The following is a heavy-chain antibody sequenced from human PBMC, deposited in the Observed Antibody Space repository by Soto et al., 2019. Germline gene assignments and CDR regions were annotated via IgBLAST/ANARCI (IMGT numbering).Heavy chain of an antibody. Sequence: PSETQSHTSAVSGGTITSRTYSWGWIRKPPGKTLEWIGTIYYHGNTYSNPSLKSRVTISVDTSNNQLSLKLRSVTAADTAVYYCARHDGFSSGWIFDYWGHGTLVTVSS. CDR3: ARHDGFSSGWIFDY. CDR2: IYYHGNT. J-gene: IGHJ4*01. CDR1: GGTITSRTYS. V-gene: IGHV4-39*01. D-gene: IGHD6-19*01.